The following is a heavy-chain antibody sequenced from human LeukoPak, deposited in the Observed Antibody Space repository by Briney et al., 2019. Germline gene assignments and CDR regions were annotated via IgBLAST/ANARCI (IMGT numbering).Heavy chain of an antibody. CDR3: ARERQYYFDY. Sequence: PGGSLRLSCSASGFTVSSNYMSWVRQAPGGRLEGCAVIYSGGSKYYADYVKGRFTISRDNSKNTLYLQMNSLRAEDTAVYYCARERQYYFDYWGQGALVTVSS. CDR2: IYSGGSK. CDR1: GFTVSSNY. J-gene: IGHJ4*02. V-gene: IGHV3-53*01.